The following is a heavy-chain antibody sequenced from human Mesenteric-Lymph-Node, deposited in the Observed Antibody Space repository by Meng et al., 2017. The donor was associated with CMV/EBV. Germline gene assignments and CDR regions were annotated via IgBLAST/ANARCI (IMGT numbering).Heavy chain of an antibody. J-gene: IGHJ4*02. Sequence: GESLKISCAASGFTFSNYEMNWVRQAPGKGLEWISYISSTGTTIYYADSVGGRFTISRDNGKNSLYLQMNSLRAEDTAVYYCARDSIPLDYWGQGTLVTVSS. CDR2: ISSTGTTI. CDR3: ARDSIPLDY. V-gene: IGHV3-48*03. CDR1: GFTFSNYE.